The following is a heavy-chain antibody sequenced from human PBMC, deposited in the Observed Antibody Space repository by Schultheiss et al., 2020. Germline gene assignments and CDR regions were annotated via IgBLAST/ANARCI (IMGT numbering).Heavy chain of an antibody. CDR1: GFTFSSYA. D-gene: IGHD3-10*01. V-gene: IGHV3-66*01. CDR2: IYSGGST. Sequence: GESLKISCAASGFTFSSYAMSWVRQAPGKGLEWVSVIYSGGSTYYADSVKGRFTISRDNSKNTLYLQMNSLRAEDTAVYYCAREFGELYNWFDPWGQGTLVTVSS. CDR3: AREFGELYNWFDP. J-gene: IGHJ5*02.